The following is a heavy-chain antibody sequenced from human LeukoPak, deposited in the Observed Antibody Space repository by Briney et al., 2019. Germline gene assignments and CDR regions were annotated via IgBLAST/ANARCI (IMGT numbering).Heavy chain of an antibody. CDR2: VSGSGGST. CDR3: AKDILGYSSLPRY. V-gene: IGHV3-23*01. CDR1: GFTFSSYA. D-gene: IGHD6-13*01. Sequence: GGSLRLSCAASGFTFSSYAMSWVRQAPGKGLVWVSAVSGSGGSTYYAGSVKGRFTISRDISKNTLYLQMNSLRAEDTAVYYCAKDILGYSSLPRYWGQGTLVTVSS. J-gene: IGHJ4*02.